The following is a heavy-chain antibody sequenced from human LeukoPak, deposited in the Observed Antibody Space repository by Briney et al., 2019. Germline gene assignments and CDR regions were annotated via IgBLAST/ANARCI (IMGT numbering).Heavy chain of an antibody. CDR3: ARDRGRGVYGNYASTFDP. Sequence: SETLSLTCTVSGGSISSYYWSWIRQPAGKGLEWIGRIYTSGSTNYNPSLKSRVTMSVDTSKNQFSLKLSSVTAADTAVYYYARDRGRGVYGNYASTFDPWGQGTLVTVSS. CDR1: GGSISSYY. CDR2: IYTSGST. J-gene: IGHJ5*02. D-gene: IGHD1-7*01. V-gene: IGHV4-4*07.